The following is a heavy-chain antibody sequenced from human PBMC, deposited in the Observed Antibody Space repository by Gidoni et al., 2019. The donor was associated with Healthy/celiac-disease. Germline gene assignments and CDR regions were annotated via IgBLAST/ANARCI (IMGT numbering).Heavy chain of an antibody. J-gene: IGHJ6*03. D-gene: IGHD2-15*01. Sequence: QVTLRESGPALVKPTQTLTLTCPFSGLSLSTSGMCVSWIRQPPGKALEWLARIDWDDDKYYSTSLKTRLTISKDTSKNQVVLTMTNMDPVDTATYYCARMTYCSRLGNGYYYCYMDVWGKGTTVTVSS. CDR1: GLSLSTSGMC. CDR2: IDWDDDK. CDR3: ARMTYCSRLGNGYYYCYMDV. V-gene: IGHV2-70*15.